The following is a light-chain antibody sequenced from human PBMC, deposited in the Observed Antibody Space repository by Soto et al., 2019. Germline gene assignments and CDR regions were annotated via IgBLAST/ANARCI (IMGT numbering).Light chain of an antibody. CDR2: LGS. Sequence: DVVMTQSPLSLPVTPGEPASISCRSSQSLLHSDGYNYLDWFLQRPGQSPQVLIYLGSNRAPGVPDRFSGSGSGTDFTLKISRVVAEDVGVYYCMQALQTPLTFGGGTKVEIK. J-gene: IGKJ4*01. CDR3: MQALQTPLT. CDR1: QSLLHSDGYNY. V-gene: IGKV2-28*01.